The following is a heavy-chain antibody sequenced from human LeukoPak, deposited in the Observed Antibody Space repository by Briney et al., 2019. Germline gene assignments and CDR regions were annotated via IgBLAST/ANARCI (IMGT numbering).Heavy chain of an antibody. J-gene: IGHJ3*02. CDR3: ARGSVVDDAFDI. D-gene: IGHD2-2*01. CDR1: GGSISSGGYY. V-gene: IGHV4-31*03. Sequence: SQTLSLTCTVSGGSISSGGYYWSWIRQHPGKGLEWIGYIYYRGSTYYNPSLKSRVTISVDTSKNQFSLKLSSVTAADTAVCYCARGSVVDDAFDIWGQGTMVTVSS. CDR2: IYYRGST.